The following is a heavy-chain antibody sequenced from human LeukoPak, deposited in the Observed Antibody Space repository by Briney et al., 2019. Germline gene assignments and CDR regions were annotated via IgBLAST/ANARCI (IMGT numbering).Heavy chain of an antibody. CDR2: IYYSGST. V-gene: IGHV4-61*05. CDR3: ARQGAPRGYYGMDV. CDR1: GGSISSSSYY. D-gene: IGHD1-26*01. J-gene: IGHJ6*02. Sequence: PSETLSLTCTVSGGSISSSSYYWGWIRQPPGKGLEWIGYIYYSGSTNYNPSLKSRVTISVDTSKNQFSLKLSSVTAADTAVYYCARQGAPRGYYGMDVWGQGTTVTVSS.